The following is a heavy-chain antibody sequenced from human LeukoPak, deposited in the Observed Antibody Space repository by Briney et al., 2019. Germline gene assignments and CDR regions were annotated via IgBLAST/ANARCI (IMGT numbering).Heavy chain of an antibody. V-gene: IGHV3-7*01. D-gene: IGHD3-3*01. CDR3: ARSLYDFDY. CDR2: IKQDGSEK. Sequence: PGGSLRLSCAASGFTFSSYSMNWVRQAPGKGLEWVANIKQDGSEKYYVDSVKGRFTISRDNTRNSLYLQMNSLRAEDTAVYYCARSLYDFDYWGQGTLVTVSS. CDR1: GFTFSSYS. J-gene: IGHJ4*02.